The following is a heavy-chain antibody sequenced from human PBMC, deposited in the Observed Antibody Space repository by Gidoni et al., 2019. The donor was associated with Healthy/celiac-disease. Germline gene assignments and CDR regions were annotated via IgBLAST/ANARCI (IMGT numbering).Heavy chain of an antibody. V-gene: IGHV3-33*01. CDR1: GFTFSSYG. J-gene: IGHJ4*02. CDR2: IGYDGSNK. CDR3: AREYYGSGSYYNALDY. D-gene: IGHD3-10*01. Sequence: QFQLVESWGGVVQPGRSLRLSCAASGFTFSSYGMHWVRTAQGKGLEWVAVIGYDGSNKDYADSVKGRFTISRDNSKNTLYLQMNSLRAEDTAVYYGAREYYGSGSYYNALDYWGQGTLVTVSS.